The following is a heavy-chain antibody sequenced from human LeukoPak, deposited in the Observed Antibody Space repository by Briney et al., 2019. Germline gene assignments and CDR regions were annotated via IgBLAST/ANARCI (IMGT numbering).Heavy chain of an antibody. CDR2: ISGSGGST. V-gene: IGHV3-23*01. J-gene: IGHJ4*02. Sequence: GGSLRLSCAASGFTFSSYAMSWVRQAPGKGLEWVSAISGSGGSTYYADSVKGRFTISRDNSKNTLYLQMNSLRAEDTAVYYCAKPPPLVYIAAAGTYFDYWGQGTLVTVSS. D-gene: IGHD6-13*01. CDR1: GFTFSSYA. CDR3: AKPPPLVYIAAAGTYFDY.